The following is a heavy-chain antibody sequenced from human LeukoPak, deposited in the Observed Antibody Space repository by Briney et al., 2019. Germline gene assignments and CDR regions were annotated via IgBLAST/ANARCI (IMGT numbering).Heavy chain of an antibody. D-gene: IGHD3-9*01. CDR3: TRPREPAGYEILTGYYRAPQDYYGMDV. CDR2: IRSQAGSR. CDR1: GFTFSSSA. J-gene: IGHJ6*04. V-gene: IGHV3-64D*06. Sequence: GGSLRLSCSASGFTFSSSAMHWVRQAPGKGLEYVSAIRSQAGSRYYDDAVKGRFTISRDNSRNTLYLQMSSLRAEDTAVYYCTRPREPAGYEILTGYYRAPQDYYGMDVWGKGTTVTVSS.